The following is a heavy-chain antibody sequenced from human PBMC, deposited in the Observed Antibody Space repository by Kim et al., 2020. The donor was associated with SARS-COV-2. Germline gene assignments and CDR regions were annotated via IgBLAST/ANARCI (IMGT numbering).Heavy chain of an antibody. CDR3: ARQYGDYVTRYGMDV. J-gene: IGHJ6*02. V-gene: IGHV4-59*08. Sequence: SETLSLTCTVSGGSISSYYWSWIRQPPGKGLEWIGYIYYSGSTNYNPSLKSRVTISVDTSKNQFSLKLSSVTAADTAVYYCARQYGDYVTRYGMDVWGQGTTVTVSS. D-gene: IGHD4-17*01. CDR2: IYYSGST. CDR1: GGSISSYY.